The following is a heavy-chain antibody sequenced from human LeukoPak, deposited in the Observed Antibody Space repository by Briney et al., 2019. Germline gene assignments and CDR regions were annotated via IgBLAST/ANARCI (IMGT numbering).Heavy chain of an antibody. J-gene: IGHJ4*02. CDR2: ITGSGDTT. D-gene: IGHD3-9*01. CDR1: GGIFRNYA. V-gene: IGHV3-23*01. Sequence: GASLRLSCAASGGIFRNYAMSWVRQAPGKGLEWVSAITGSGDTTYYPDSVKGRSTISRDNSKNTLSVEMNSLRAEDTAVYYCAKWGDYDILTGYYVSDFWGQGTLVTVSS. CDR3: AKWGDYDILTGYYVSDF.